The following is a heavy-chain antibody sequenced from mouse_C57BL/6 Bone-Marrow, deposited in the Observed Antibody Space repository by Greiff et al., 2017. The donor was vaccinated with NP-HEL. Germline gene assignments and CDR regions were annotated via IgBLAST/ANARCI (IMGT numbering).Heavy chain of an antibody. J-gene: IGHJ3*01. D-gene: IGHD1-1*01. Sequence: EVKLMESGGDLVKPGGSLKLSCAASGFTFSSYGMSWVRQTPDKRLEWVATISSGGSYTYYPDSVKGRFTISRDNAKNTLYLQMSSLKSEDTAMYDCARHPRLLLRPWCAYWGQGTLVTVSA. CDR1: GFTFSSYG. CDR3: ARHPRLLLRPWCAY. CDR2: ISSGGSYT. V-gene: IGHV5-6*01.